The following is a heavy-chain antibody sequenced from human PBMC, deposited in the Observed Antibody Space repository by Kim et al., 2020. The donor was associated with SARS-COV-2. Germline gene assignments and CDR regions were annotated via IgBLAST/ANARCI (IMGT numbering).Heavy chain of an antibody. CDR1: GGTFSSYA. J-gene: IGHJ6*02. V-gene: IGHV1-69*13. D-gene: IGHD4-17*01. Sequence: SVKVSCKASGGTFSSYAISWVRQAPGQGLEWMGGIIPIFGTANYAQKFQGRVTITADESTSTAYMGLSSLRSEDTAVYYCARELTTVTTDYYYGMDVWGQGTTVTVSS. CDR2: IIPIFGTA. CDR3: ARELTTVTTDYYYGMDV.